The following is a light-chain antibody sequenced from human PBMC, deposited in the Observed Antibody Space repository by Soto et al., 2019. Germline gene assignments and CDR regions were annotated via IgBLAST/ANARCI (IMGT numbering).Light chain of an antibody. CDR1: QSFTRN. CDR2: GAS. Sequence: EIVLTQSPGTLSSAPGERLNISFRASQSFTRNLAWYHKKPGQAPRLIIFGASKRATGIPDRFSGSGSGRDFTLTIRGLEPEDFAVYYCQQYGSSPLISFGKGKRREIK. V-gene: IGKV3-20*01. J-gene: IGKJ5*01. CDR3: QQYGSSPLIS.